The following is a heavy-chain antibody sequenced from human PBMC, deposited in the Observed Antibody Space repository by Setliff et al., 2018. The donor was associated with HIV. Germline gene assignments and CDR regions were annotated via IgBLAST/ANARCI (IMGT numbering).Heavy chain of an antibody. CDR3: AKTTGSVLGTYYFDY. J-gene: IGHJ4*02. D-gene: IGHD3-16*01. V-gene: IGHV3-43D*03. CDR2: IDWSGDKT. Sequence: GESLKISCAASGFISDDYAMYWVRQAPGKNLEWVSLIDWSGDKTYYADSVNGRFTISRDNSKETLFLQMHSLRPEDTALYYCAKTTGSVLGTYYFDYWGQGTLVTVSS. CDR1: GFISDDYA.